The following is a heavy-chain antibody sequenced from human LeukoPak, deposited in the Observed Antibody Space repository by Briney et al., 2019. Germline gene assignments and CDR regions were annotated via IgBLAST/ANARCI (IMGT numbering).Heavy chain of an antibody. CDR3: ARQGSGWLNWFDP. CDR1: GYGFTGYW. D-gene: IGHD6-19*01. V-gene: IGHV5-51*01. CDR2: IYPGDSDT. Sequence: GESLKISCKGSGYGFTGYWIAWVRQMHGKGLEWMGIIYPGDSDTRYSPSFQGQVTISADKSMNTAYLQWSSLKASDTAIYYCARQGSGWLNWFDPWGQGTRVTVSS. J-gene: IGHJ5*02.